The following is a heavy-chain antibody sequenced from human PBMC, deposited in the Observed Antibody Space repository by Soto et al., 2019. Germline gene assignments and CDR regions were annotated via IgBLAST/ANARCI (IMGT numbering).Heavy chain of an antibody. Sequence: GGSLRLSCAASGFTFSNYAMSWVRQTPGKGLEWVSTISGNGDYTYYADSVQGRFTISRDNSKNTLYLQMNSLRAEDTAVYYCAKDSPMDVWGKGTTVTVSS. CDR3: AKDSPMDV. CDR2: ISGNGDYT. CDR1: GFTFSNYA. V-gene: IGHV3-23*01. J-gene: IGHJ6*03.